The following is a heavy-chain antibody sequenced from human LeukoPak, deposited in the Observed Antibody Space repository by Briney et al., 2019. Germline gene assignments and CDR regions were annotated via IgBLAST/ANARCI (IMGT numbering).Heavy chain of an antibody. CDR2: FDPEDGET. D-gene: IGHD3-3*01. CDR3: ARDGGGDFWSGYQGPYFDY. V-gene: IGHV1-24*01. J-gene: IGHJ4*02. Sequence: ASVKVSCKVSGYTLTELSMHWVRQAPGKGLEWMGGFDPEDGETIYAQKFQGRVTMTEDTSTDTAYMELSSLRSEDTAVYYCARDGGGDFWSGYQGPYFDYWGQGTLVTVSS. CDR1: GYTLTELS.